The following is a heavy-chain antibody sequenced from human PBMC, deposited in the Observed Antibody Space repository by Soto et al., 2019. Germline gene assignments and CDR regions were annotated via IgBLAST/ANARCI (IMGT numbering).Heavy chain of an antibody. D-gene: IGHD3-10*01. CDR2: ISGSGGST. CDR1: GFTFSSYA. CDR3: AKRASGSYFDY. V-gene: IGHV3-23*01. Sequence: EVQLLESGGGLVQPGGSLRLSCAASGFTFSSYAMNWVRQAPGKGLEWVSVISGSGGSTYYADSVKGRFTISRDNSKNTLCLHMNSLGGEGTAVYYCAKRASGSYFDYWGPGTLVTVSS. J-gene: IGHJ4*02.